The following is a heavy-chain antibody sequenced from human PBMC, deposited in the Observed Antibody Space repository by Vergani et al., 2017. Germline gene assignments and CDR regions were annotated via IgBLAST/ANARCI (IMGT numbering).Heavy chain of an antibody. CDR1: GFTFSNFG. CDR3: AKYWRNSTDGLPDY. J-gene: IGHJ4*02. V-gene: IGHV3-30*02. Sequence: QVQLLESAGGVVQPGGSLRLSCAASGFTFSNFGMHWIRQAQGKGLEWLEYIGKDGIITSYRDAVKGRFTVSRDNSKDILYLQMDSLRSEDTALYYCAKYWRNSTDGLPDYWGQGTLVIVSS. D-gene: IGHD4-23*01. CDR2: IGKDGIIT.